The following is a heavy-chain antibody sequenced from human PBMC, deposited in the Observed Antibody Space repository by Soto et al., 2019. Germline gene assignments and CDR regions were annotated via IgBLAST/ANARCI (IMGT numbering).Heavy chain of an antibody. J-gene: IGHJ4*01. Sequence: LSLIFTETGCSLTRYLCSWTRLPPGKGLEWIGYIYYSGSTNYNPSLKSRVTISADTSKNQFSLKLSSVTAADTAVYYCARGKGGFWSGASLRNYDLDDWGHGNLITDSS. V-gene: IGHV4-59*13. CDR2: IYYSGST. CDR1: GCSLTRYL. D-gene: IGHD3-3*01. CDR3: ARGKGGFWSGASLRNYDLDD.